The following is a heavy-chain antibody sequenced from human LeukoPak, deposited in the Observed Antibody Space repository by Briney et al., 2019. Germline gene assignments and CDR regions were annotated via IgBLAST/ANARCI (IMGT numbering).Heavy chain of an antibody. D-gene: IGHD2-2*01. CDR2: INPNSGGT. Sequence: GASVKVSCKASGYTFTGYYMHWVRQAPGQGLEWMGWINPNSGGTNYAQKFQGWVTMTRDTSISTAYMELSRLRSDDTAVYYCARGDVVVPYRGELSANFDYWGQGTLVTVSS. CDR1: GYTFTGYY. V-gene: IGHV1-2*04. J-gene: IGHJ4*02. CDR3: ARGDVVVPYRGELSANFDY.